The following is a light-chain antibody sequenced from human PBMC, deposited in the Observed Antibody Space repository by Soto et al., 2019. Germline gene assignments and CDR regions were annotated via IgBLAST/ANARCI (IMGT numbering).Light chain of an antibody. CDR1: SGHSTYI. Sequence: QSVLTQSSSASASLGSSVKLTCTLSSGHSTYIIAWHQQQPGKAPRYLMKLEGSGSYNKGSGVPDRFSGSSSGADRYLTISNLQFEDEADYYCETWDSKLGGGTKLTVL. CDR2: LEGSGSY. CDR3: ETWDSK. V-gene: IGLV4-60*02. J-gene: IGLJ2*01.